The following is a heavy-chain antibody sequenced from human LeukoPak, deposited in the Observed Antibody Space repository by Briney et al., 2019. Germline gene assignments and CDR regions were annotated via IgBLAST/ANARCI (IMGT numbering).Heavy chain of an antibody. J-gene: IGHJ4*02. CDR2: ISSNGGST. Sequence: PGGSVPHPRSVSGFLYSRYALHGGGQAPGKGLEYVSGISSNGGSTYYADSVKGRFTISRDNSKNRLYLQMSSLRGEDTAVYYCVKVYCSYTSCYVLYFWGQGTLVTVSS. V-gene: IGHV3-64D*09. D-gene: IGHD2-2*01. CDR1: GFLYSRYA. CDR3: VKVYCSYTSCYVLYF.